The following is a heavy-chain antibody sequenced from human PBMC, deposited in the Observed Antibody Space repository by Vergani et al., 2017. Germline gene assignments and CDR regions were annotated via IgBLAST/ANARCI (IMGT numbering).Heavy chain of an antibody. V-gene: IGHV2-26*01. D-gene: IGHD2-21*02. CDR3: ARTKLAYCGGDCFPNFDY. J-gene: IGHJ4*02. CDR2: IFSNDEK. Sequence: QVTLQESGPVLVKPTETLTLTCTVSGFSLSNARMGVSWIRQPPGKALEWLAHIFSNDEKSYSTSLKSRLTISKDTSKSQVVLTMTNMDPVDTATYYCARTKLAYCGGDCFPNFDYWGQGTLVTVSS. CDR1: GFSLSNARMG.